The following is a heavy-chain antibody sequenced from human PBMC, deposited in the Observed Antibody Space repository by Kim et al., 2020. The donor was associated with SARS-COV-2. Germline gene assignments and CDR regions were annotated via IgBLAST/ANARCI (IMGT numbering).Heavy chain of an antibody. Sequence: VKGRFTISRDNSKNTLYLQMNSLRAEDTAVYYCAREGRERDSSGYYFDYWGQGTLVTVSS. D-gene: IGHD3-22*01. CDR3: AREGRERDSSGYYFDY. V-gene: IGHV3-30*01. J-gene: IGHJ4*02.